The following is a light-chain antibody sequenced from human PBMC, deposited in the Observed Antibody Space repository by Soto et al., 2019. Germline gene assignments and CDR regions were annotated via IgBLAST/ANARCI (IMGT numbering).Light chain of an antibody. V-gene: IGLV2-14*03. CDR3: SSYTTSNTRQIV. CDR1: SRDVVGYNY. CDR2: DVS. J-gene: IGLJ1*01. Sequence: SVLTQASPVSGSPGQSITISFPGTSRDVVGYNYVSWYQRHPGKAPKLIIYDVSNRPSGVSNPFSGSKSGNTASLTISGLQPEDEADYYCSSYTTSNTRQIVFGTGTKVTVL.